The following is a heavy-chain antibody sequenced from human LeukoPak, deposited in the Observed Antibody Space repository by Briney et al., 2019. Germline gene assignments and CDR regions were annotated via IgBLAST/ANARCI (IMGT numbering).Heavy chain of an antibody. V-gene: IGHV3-7*01. CDR2: IKQDGSGE. D-gene: IGHD6-19*01. CDR1: GFTFSRYW. J-gene: IGHJ4*02. Sequence: PGGSLRLSCVASGFTFSRYWMSWVRQAPGKGLEWVAKIKQDGSGEYYLDSVKGRFTISRDNAKNSLYLQMNSLRADDTAVYFCTTGYSSGWYNEGNYWGQGTLVTVS. CDR3: TTGYSSGWYNEGNY.